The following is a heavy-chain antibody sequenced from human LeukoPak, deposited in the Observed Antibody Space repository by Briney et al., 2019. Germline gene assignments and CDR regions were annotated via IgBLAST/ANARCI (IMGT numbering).Heavy chain of an antibody. Sequence: SETLSLTCTVSGGSISSYYWSWIRQPPGKGLEWIGYIYYSGSTNYNPSLKSRVTISVDTSKNQFSLKLSSVTAADTAVYYCARDLAAVGLYYMDVWGKGTTVTVSS. J-gene: IGHJ6*03. D-gene: IGHD6-13*01. V-gene: IGHV4-59*01. CDR1: GGSISSYY. CDR3: ARDLAAVGLYYMDV. CDR2: IYYSGST.